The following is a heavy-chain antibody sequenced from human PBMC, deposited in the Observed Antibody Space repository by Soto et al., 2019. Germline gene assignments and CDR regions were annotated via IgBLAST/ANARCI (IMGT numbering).Heavy chain of an antibody. CDR1: GFSFGSWS. CDR3: ARDRSGSYYPWFDP. J-gene: IGHJ5*02. D-gene: IGHD1-26*01. V-gene: IGHV3-21*01. Sequence: GSLRLSCAASGFSFGSWSIHWVRQAPGKGLEWVSSISLSSSYIYYADSVKVRFTISRDNANNSLFLQMNSLRVEDTAVYYCARDRSGSYYPWFDPWGQGTLVTVSS. CDR2: ISLSSSYI.